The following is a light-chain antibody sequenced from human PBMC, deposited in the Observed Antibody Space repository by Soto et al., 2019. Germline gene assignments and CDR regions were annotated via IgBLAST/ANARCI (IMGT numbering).Light chain of an antibody. CDR1: HTVSSN. V-gene: IGKV3-15*01. Sequence: SQSPGSMCLCAGERTTLFFRASHTVSSNYLPCCQQRPGHAPMLLIYGASTRATGILARFSCSGAVTEFTLTISSLQSEDSATSYFQKYDGDPQTFGQGTKVDIK. CDR3: QKYDGDPQT. CDR2: GAS. J-gene: IGKJ1*01.